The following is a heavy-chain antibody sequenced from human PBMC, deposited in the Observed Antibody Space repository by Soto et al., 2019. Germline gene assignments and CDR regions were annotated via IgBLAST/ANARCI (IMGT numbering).Heavy chain of an antibody. CDR2: ISAYNGNT. J-gene: IGHJ4*02. Sequence: ASVKVSCKASGYTFTSYGISWVRQAPGQGLEWMGWISAYNGNTNYAQKLQGRVTMTTDTSTSTAYMELRSLRSDDTAVYYCARDYGDIVVVVAATPLYYWGQGTLVTVSS. CDR3: ARDYGDIVVVVAATPLYY. V-gene: IGHV1-18*01. D-gene: IGHD2-15*01. CDR1: GYTFTSYG.